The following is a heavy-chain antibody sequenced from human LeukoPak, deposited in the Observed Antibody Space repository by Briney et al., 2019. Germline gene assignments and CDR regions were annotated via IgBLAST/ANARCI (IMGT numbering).Heavy chain of an antibody. J-gene: IGHJ3*02. V-gene: IGHV1-2*02. CDR2: INPNSGGT. D-gene: IGHD3-10*01. Sequence: GASVKLSCTVSGYTLTELSMHWVRQAPGQGLEWMGWINPNSGGTNYAQKFQGRVTMTRDTSITTAYMELSRLRSDDTAVYYCARASWFGELSDAFDIWGQGTMVTVSS. CDR3: ARASWFGELSDAFDI. CDR1: GYTLTELS.